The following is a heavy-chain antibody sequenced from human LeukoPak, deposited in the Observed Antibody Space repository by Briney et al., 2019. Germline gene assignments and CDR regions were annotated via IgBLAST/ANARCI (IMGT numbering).Heavy chain of an antibody. V-gene: IGHV3-48*03. D-gene: IGHD1-26*01. CDR3: STHRREPTKVRWFDS. CDR2: ISSSGSTT. J-gene: IGHJ5*01. CDR1: GFTFSSYE. Sequence: GGSLRLSCAASGFTFSSYEMNWVRQAPGKGLEWVSYISSSGSTTYYADSMKGRFTISRDNAKNSLYLQMNSLRAEDTAAYYCSTHRREPTKVRWFDSWGQGTLVTVSS.